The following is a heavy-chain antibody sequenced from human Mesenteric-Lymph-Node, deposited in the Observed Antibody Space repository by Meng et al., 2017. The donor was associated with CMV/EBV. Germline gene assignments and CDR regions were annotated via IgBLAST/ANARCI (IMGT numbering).Heavy chain of an antibody. CDR2: INHSGST. CDR1: GGSFSGYY. V-gene: IGHV4-34*01. CDR3: ARGQGYYFDY. Sequence: SETLSLTCVVYGGSFSGYYWSWIRQPPGKGLEWIGEINHSGSTNYNPSLKSRVTISVDTSKNQFSLKLSSVTAADTAVYYCARGQGYYFDYWGQGTLVTVSS. J-gene: IGHJ4*02.